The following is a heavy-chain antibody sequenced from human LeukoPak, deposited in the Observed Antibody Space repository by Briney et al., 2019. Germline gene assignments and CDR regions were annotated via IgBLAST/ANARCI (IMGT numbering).Heavy chain of an antibody. CDR3: AKGITYYYDSSGYYPSAFDI. CDR2: ISWNSGSI. Sequence: GRSLRLSCAASGFTFDDYAMHWVRQAPGKGLEWVSGISWNSGSIGYADSVKGRFTISRDNAKNSLYLQMNSLRAEDTALYYCAKGITYYYDSSGYYPSAFDIWGQGNPGHRLL. J-gene: IGHJ3*02. D-gene: IGHD3-22*01. CDR1: GFTFDDYA. V-gene: IGHV3-9*01.